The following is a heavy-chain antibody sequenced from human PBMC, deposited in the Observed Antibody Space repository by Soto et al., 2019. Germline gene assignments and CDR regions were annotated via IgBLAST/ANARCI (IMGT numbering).Heavy chain of an antibody. Sequence: QMQLVQSGPEVKKPGTSVKVSCKASVFTFSSSIVQWVRQARGQRVEWIGWIVVGSGHTNYEQKFQERVTITRDMSTSTAYMELSSLRSEDTAVYYCAAPDFRDYWYFDLWGRGTLVTVSS. CDR3: AAPDFRDYWYFDL. J-gene: IGHJ2*01. V-gene: IGHV1-58*01. CDR2: IVVGSGHT. CDR1: VFTFSSSI.